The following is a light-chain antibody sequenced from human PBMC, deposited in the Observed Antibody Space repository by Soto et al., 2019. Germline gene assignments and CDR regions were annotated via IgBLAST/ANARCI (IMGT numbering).Light chain of an antibody. CDR1: QSVSRN. CDR3: QQYSDRPPVT. V-gene: IGKV3D-15*01. Sequence: EIVMTQSPATLSVSPGETVTLSCRASQSVSRNVAWYQKRPGQAPRLLIFDASATATGVPARFTGRGSGTEFTLTINSLQSDDFALYYCQQYSDRPPVTFGGGTKVDIK. J-gene: IGKJ4*01. CDR2: DAS.